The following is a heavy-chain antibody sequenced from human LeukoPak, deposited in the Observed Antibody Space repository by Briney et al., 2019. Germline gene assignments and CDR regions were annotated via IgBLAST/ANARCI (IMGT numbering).Heavy chain of an antibody. J-gene: IGHJ4*02. CDR3: AREVRGGSTYLNY. CDR2: IYYSGST. D-gene: IGHD6-25*01. V-gene: IGHV4-59*01. CDR1: GGSISSYY. Sequence: SETLSLTCTVSGGSISSYYWSWIRQPPGKGLEWIGYIYYSGSTNYNPSLKSRVTISVDTSKNQFSLKLSSVTAADTAVYYCAREVRGGSTYLNYWGQGTLVTVSS.